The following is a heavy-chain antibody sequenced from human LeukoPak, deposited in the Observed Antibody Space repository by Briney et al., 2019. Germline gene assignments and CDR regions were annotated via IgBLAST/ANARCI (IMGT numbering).Heavy chain of an antibody. J-gene: IGHJ4*02. Sequence: GGSLGLSCAASGFTFSSHTINWVRQAPGKGLEWVSSISGSTTYKYHADSVKGRFTISGDKAKNSLYLQMNSLRVEDTAVYYCARDYKYAFDNWGQGTLVTVSS. CDR3: ARDYKYAFDN. V-gene: IGHV3-21*01. CDR2: ISGSTTYK. D-gene: IGHD5-24*01. CDR1: GFTFSSHT.